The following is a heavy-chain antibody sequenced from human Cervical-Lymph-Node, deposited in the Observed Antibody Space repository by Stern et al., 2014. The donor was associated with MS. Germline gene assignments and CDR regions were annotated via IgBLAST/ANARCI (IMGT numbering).Heavy chain of an antibody. D-gene: IGHD4-23*01. CDR3: ARGRGGNYRYYFDY. CDR1: GFTFSSYS. CDR2: ISSGGSYI. V-gene: IGHV3-21*01. Sequence: EVQLEESGGGLVKPGGSLRLSCAASGFTFSSYSMNWVRQAPGQGLEWVASISSGGSYIYYADSLKGRFTISRDNAKTSLYLQMNSLRAEDTAVYYCARGRGGNYRYYFDYWGQGTLVTVSS. J-gene: IGHJ4*02.